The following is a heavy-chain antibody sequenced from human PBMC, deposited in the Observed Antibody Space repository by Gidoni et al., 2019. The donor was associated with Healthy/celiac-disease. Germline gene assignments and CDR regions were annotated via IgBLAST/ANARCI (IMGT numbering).Heavy chain of an antibody. Sequence: QVQLVESGGGVVQPGRSLRLSCAASGFTFSSYAIHWVRQAPGKGLEWVAVISYDGSNKYYADSVKGRFTISRDNSKNTLYLQMNSLRAEDTAVYYCARDATLCLNCGGEMGDGYFDYWGQGTLVTVSS. J-gene: IGHJ4*02. CDR2: ISYDGSNK. CDR3: ARDATLCLNCGGEMGDGYFDY. CDR1: GFTFSSYA. D-gene: IGHD2-21*01. V-gene: IGHV3-30-3*01.